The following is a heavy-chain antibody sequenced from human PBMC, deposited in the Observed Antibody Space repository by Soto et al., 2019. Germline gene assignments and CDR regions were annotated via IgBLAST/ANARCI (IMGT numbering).Heavy chain of an antibody. CDR3: AKYNGTLPGKKVFAI. J-gene: IGHJ3*02. D-gene: IGHD1-20*01. V-gene: IGHV3-23*01. CDR2: IVGIGGST. CDR1: GFTVSGYA. Sequence: SLRLSCGASGFTVSGYAMSWVRQAAVRGLEVVAGIVGIGGSTYYADCVNGRFTISRDNSKNTLYLQIDSLMGDDTAVYYWAKYNGTLPGKKVFAIWGPGRMVTVS.